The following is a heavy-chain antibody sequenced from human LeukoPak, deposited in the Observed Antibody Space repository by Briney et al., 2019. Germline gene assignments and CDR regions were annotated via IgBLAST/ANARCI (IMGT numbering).Heavy chain of an antibody. CDR1: GGSISSYY. Sequence: SETLSLTCTVSGGSISSYYWSWIRQPPGKGLEWIGYIYYSGSTNYNPSLKSRVTISVDTSKNQFSLKLSSVTAADTAVYYCARESSGWYYFDYWGQGTLVTVSS. D-gene: IGHD6-19*01. CDR3: ARESSGWYYFDY. J-gene: IGHJ4*02. V-gene: IGHV4-59*01. CDR2: IYYSGST.